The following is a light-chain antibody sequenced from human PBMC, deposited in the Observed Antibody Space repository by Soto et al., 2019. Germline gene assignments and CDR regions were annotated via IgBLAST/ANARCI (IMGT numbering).Light chain of an antibody. J-gene: IGKJ5*01. CDR2: NAS. Sequence: EIVLAQSPATLSLSPGERATLSCKTSQSVNSYLAWYQQKPCQAPRLLIYNASQRATGIPARFSGSGSGTDFTLTISSLEPEDFAVYYCQQRSNWLITFGQGTRLEIK. CDR3: QQRSNWLIT. CDR1: QSVNSY. V-gene: IGKV3-11*01.